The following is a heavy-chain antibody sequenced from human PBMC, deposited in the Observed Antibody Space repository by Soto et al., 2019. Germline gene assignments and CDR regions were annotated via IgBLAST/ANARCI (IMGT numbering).Heavy chain of an antibody. CDR3: ARDPYYGSSRGQTWFDP. Sequence: ASVKVSCKASGYTFTSYAMHWVRQAPGQGLEWMGWISAYNGNTNYAQKLQGRVTMTTDTSTSTAYMELRSLRSDDTAVYYCARDPYYGSSRGQTWFDPWGQGTLVTVSS. D-gene: IGHD3-10*01. CDR2: ISAYNGNT. V-gene: IGHV1-18*01. J-gene: IGHJ5*02. CDR1: GYTFTSYA.